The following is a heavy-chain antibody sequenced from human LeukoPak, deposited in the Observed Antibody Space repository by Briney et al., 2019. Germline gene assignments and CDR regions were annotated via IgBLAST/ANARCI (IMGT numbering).Heavy chain of an antibody. CDR1: GGSFSDYY. CDR3: ARVSHSSGYHLFDF. Sequence: SETLSLTCAVYGGSFSDYYWSWIRQPPGKGLEWIGEINHSGSTSYNPSLKSRVTISTDTSKNQFSLMLSSVTAADTAVFYCARVSHSSGYHLFDFWGQGTLVTVSS. V-gene: IGHV4-34*01. J-gene: IGHJ4*02. CDR2: INHSGST. D-gene: IGHD3-22*01.